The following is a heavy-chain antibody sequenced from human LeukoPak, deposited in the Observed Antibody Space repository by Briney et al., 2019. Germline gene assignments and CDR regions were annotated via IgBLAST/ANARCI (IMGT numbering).Heavy chain of an antibody. J-gene: IGHJ3*02. D-gene: IGHD1-20*01. Sequence: ASVKVSCKASGYTFTSYYMHWVRQAPGQGLEWMGIINPSGGSTSYAQKFQGRVTMTRDMSTSTVYMELSSLRSEDTAVYYCARDLYNWNDLFRAFDIWGQGTMVTVSS. CDR1: GYTFTSYY. CDR2: INPSGGST. CDR3: ARDLYNWNDLFRAFDI. V-gene: IGHV1-46*01.